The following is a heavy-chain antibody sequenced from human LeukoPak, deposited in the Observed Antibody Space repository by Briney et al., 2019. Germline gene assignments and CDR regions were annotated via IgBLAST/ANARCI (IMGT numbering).Heavy chain of an antibody. J-gene: IGHJ6*03. CDR1: GFTFSDYH. V-gene: IGHV3-11*04. CDR3: ARAPAVYFFYIDV. CDR2: ISNTDDSI. Sequence: PGGSLRLSCAASGFTFSDYHMTWIRQAPGKGLEWVSYISNTDDSINYADSVSGRFTISRDNAKSSVHLQMNSLRVEDTAVYYCARAPAVYFFYIDVWREGTTVTVSS.